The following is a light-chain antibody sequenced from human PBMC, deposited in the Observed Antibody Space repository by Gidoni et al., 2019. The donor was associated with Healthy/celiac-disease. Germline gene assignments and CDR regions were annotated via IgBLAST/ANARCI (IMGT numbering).Light chain of an antibody. CDR3: MQALQTPLYT. J-gene: IGKJ2*01. CDR1: QSLLHSNGYNY. CDR2: LGS. Sequence: DIVMTQSPLSLPVTPGEPASISCRSSQSLLHSNGYNYLDWYLQKPGQSPQLLIYLGSNRASGVPDRFSGSGSGTDFTLKISRVEAEDVGVYYCMQALQTPLYTFXXXTKLENK. V-gene: IGKV2-28*01.